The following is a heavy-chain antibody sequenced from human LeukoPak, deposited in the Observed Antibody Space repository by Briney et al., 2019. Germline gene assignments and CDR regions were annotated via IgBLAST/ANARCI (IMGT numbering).Heavy chain of an antibody. CDR3: AKDAYSSSWPYYFDY. CDR1: GFTFSSYS. CDR2: ISGSGGST. Sequence: AGGSLRLSCAASGFTFSSYSMNWVRQAPGKGLEWVSAISGSGGSTYYADSVKGRFTISRDNSKNTLYLQMNSLRAEVTAVYYCAKDAYSSSWPYYFDYWGQGTLVTVSS. J-gene: IGHJ4*02. D-gene: IGHD6-13*01. V-gene: IGHV3-23*01.